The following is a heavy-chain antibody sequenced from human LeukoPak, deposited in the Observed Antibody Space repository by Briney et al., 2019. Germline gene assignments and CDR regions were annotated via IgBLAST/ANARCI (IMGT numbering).Heavy chain of an antibody. CDR1: GFTFSSYG. V-gene: IGHV3-23*01. D-gene: IGHD3-10*01. Sequence: GGSLRLSCAASGFTFSSYGMSWVRQAPGKGLEWVSAVSASGGSTHYADSVKGRFTISRDNSKNTLYLQMNSLRAEDTAVYYCAKRFGSGSYFFDYWGQGTLVTVSS. J-gene: IGHJ4*02. CDR2: VSASGGST. CDR3: AKRFGSGSYFFDY.